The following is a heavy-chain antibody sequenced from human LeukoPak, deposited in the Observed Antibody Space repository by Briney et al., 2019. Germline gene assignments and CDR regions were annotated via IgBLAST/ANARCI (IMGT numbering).Heavy chain of an antibody. J-gene: IGHJ4*02. Sequence: ASVKVSCKASGGTFSSYAISWVRQAPGQGLEWMGGIIPIFGTANYAQKLQGRVTITTDESTSTAYMELSSLRSEDTAVYYCARDATGTPASYRGQGTLVTVSS. D-gene: IGHD1-1*01. CDR3: ARDATGTPASY. CDR2: IIPIFGTA. CDR1: GGTFSSYA. V-gene: IGHV1-69*05.